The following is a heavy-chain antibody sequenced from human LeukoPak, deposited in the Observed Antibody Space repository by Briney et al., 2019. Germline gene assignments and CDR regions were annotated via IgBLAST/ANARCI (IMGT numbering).Heavy chain of an antibody. CDR3: ARVGELTSGSYDLDY. CDR1: GGSISSHY. CDR2: IYYSGST. V-gene: IGHV4-59*11. Sequence: SETLSLTCTVSGGSISSHYWSWIRQPPGKGLEWIGYIYYSGSTNYNPSLKSRVTISVDTSKNQCSLKLSSVTAAYTAVYYCARVGELTSGSYDLDYWGQGTLVTVSS. D-gene: IGHD1-26*01. J-gene: IGHJ4*02.